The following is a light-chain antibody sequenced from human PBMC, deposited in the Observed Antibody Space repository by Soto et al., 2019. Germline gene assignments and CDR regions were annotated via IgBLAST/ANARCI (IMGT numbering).Light chain of an antibody. CDR2: DAS. CDR1: QSISQY. V-gene: IGKV1-5*01. Sequence: DIQMTQFPSSLSASVGDIVTITCRASQSISQYLAWYQQKPGKAPNLLIYDASTLEGGIPSRFSGSGSGTKFTLTISSLQTDDFATYYCQQYFSESTFGQGTKADIK. J-gene: IGKJ2*01. CDR3: QQYFSEST.